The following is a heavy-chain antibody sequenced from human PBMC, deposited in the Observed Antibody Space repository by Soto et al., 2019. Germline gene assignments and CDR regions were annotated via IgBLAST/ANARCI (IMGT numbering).Heavy chain of an antibody. D-gene: IGHD4-17*01. J-gene: IGHJ5*01. CDR1: GGSFNGFY. CDR2: INHLGST. V-gene: IGHV4-34*01. Sequence: QVQLQQWGAGLLKPSETLSLTCAVYGGSFNGFYWGWIRQPPGKGLEWIGEINHLGSTNHNPSPDSRVNISVDTSNNQFSLKLSSVTASDTAVYYCASAHYGDFYSWGQGTRVTVSS. CDR3: ASAHYGDFYS.